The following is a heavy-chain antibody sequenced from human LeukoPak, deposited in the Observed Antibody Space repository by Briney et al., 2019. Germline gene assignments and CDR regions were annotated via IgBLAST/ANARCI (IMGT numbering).Heavy chain of an antibody. D-gene: IGHD1-26*01. CDR2: INPNSGGT. CDR1: GYTFTGYY. V-gene: IGHV1-2*02. CDR3: ARDARGGSYYGDNYFDY. Sequence: GASVKVSCKASGYTFTGYYMHWVRQAPGQGLEWMGWINPNSGGTNYAQKFQGRVTMTRDTSISTAYMELSRLRSDDTAVYYCARDARGGSYYGDNYFDYWGQGTLVTVSS. J-gene: IGHJ4*02.